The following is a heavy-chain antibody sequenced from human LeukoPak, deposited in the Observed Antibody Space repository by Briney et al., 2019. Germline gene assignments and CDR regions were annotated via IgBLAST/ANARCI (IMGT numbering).Heavy chain of an antibody. Sequence: ASVKVSCKVSGYTLTELSMHWVRQAPGKGLEWMGGFDPEDGETIYAQKFQGRVTMTRDTSTSTVYVELSSLRSEDTAVYYCASLLRSGNGMDVWGQGTTVTVSS. V-gene: IGHV1-24*01. CDR2: FDPEDGET. J-gene: IGHJ6*02. CDR3: ASLLRSGNGMDV. CDR1: GYTLTELS. D-gene: IGHD5-12*01.